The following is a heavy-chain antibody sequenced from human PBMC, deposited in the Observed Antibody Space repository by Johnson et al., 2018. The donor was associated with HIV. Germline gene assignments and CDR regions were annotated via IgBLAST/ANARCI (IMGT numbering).Heavy chain of an antibody. V-gene: IGHV3-30-3*01. CDR3: ARGGKRVIAAFDR. J-gene: IGHJ3*01. Sequence: QVQLVESGGGLVQPGRSLRLSCAASGFTFSSYAMRWVRQAPGKGLEWVAVISYDGSNKYYADSVKGRFTISRDNSKNTLYLQMNSLRAEDTAVDYCARGGKRVIAAFDRWGQGTKVTISS. D-gene: IGHD3-16*02. CDR2: ISYDGSNK. CDR1: GFTFSSYA.